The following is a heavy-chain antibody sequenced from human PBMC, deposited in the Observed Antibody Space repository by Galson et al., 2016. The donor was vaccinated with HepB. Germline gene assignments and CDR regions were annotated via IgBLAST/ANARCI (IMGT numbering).Heavy chain of an antibody. V-gene: IGHV4-39*01. CDR1: AGSISSSSYY. Sequence: SETLSLTCTVSAGSISSSSYYWGWVRQSPGKGLEWIGSIYYSGITYSRPSLKSRVTISVDRSKNQLSLKVSSVTAADTGVYYCARHPGLAAPLDYWGQGTVVTVSS. CDR3: ARHPGLAAPLDY. D-gene: IGHD6-6*01. J-gene: IGHJ4*02. CDR2: IYYSGIT.